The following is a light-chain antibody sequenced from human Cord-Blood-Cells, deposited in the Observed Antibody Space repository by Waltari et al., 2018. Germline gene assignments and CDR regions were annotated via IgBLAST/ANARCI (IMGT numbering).Light chain of an antibody. Sequence: EIVLTQSPATLSLSPGARATLSCRASQRVSSYLTLYQQKPSQAPRLLIYDASNRATGIPARFSGSGSGTDFTLTISSLEPEDFAVYYCQQRSNWPPTFGQGTKVEIK. V-gene: IGKV3-11*01. CDR2: DAS. CDR3: QQRSNWPPT. CDR1: QRVSSY. J-gene: IGKJ1*01.